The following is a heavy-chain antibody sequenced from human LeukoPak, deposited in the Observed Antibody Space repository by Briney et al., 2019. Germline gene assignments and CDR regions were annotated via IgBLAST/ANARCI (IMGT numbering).Heavy chain of an antibody. CDR3: ARGSIGIAAAADY. CDR1: GFTFSSYS. CDR2: ISSSSSYI. D-gene: IGHD6-13*01. J-gene: IGHJ4*02. Sequence: PGGSLRLSCAASGFTFSSYSMNWVRQAPGKGLEWVSSISSSSSYIYYADSVKGRFTISRDNAKNSLYLQMNSLRAEDTAVYYCARGSIGIAAAADYWGQGTLVTVSS. V-gene: IGHV3-21*01.